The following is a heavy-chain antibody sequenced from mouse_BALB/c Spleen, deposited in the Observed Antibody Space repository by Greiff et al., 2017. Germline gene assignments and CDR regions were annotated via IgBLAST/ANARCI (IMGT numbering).Heavy chain of an antibody. Sequence: QVQLQQSGAELVRPGVSVKIFCKGSGYTFTDYAMHWVKQSHAKSLEWIGVISTYYGDASYNQKFKGKATMTVDKSSSTAYMELARLTSEDSAIYYCAREVQTWFAYWGQGTLVTVSA. D-gene: IGHD2-14*01. J-gene: IGHJ3*01. V-gene: IGHV1S137*01. CDR3: AREVQTWFAY. CDR2: ISTYYGDA. CDR1: GYTFTDYA.